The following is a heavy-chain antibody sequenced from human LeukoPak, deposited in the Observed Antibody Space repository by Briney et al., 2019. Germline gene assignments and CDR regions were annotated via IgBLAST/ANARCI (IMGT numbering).Heavy chain of an antibody. CDR1: GFTFSSYW. J-gene: IGHJ4*02. D-gene: IGHD3-22*01. CDR2: IKQDGSEK. CDR3: ARDLRSSGYYAFDY. Sequence: GGSLRLSCVASGFTFSSYWMSWVRQAPGKGLEWVANIKQDGSEKYYVDSVKGRFTISRDNAKNSLYLQMNSLRAEDTAVYYCARDLRSSGYYAFDYWGQGTLVTVSS. V-gene: IGHV3-7*01.